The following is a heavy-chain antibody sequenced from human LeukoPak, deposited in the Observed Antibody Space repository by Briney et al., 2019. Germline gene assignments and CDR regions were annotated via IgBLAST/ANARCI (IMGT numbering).Heavy chain of an antibody. Sequence: ASVKVSCKASGDTFTTYAMNWVRQAPGQGLEWMGWINTNTGNPTYAQGFTGRFVFSLDTSVGTAYLQISSLKAEDTAVYYCARGGVVDYRVVDYWGQGTLVTVS. CDR1: GDTFTTYA. V-gene: IGHV7-4-1*02. J-gene: IGHJ4*02. CDR3: ARGGVVDYRVVDY. D-gene: IGHD4/OR15-4a*01. CDR2: INTNTGNP.